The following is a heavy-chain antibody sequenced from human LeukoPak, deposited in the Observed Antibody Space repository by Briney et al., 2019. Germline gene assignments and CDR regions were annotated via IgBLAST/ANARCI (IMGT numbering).Heavy chain of an antibody. CDR3: ARDPSGITGTTYQRYYYYMDV. J-gene: IGHJ6*03. CDR1: GGSISSSSYY. V-gene: IGHV4-39*02. Sequence: SETLSLTCTGSGGSISSSSYYWGWIRQPPGQGLEWIGSIYYSGSTYYNPSLKSRVTISVDTSKNQFSLKLSSVTAADTAVYYCARDPSGITGTTYQRYYYYMDVWGKGTTVTVSS. CDR2: IYYSGST. D-gene: IGHD1-7*01.